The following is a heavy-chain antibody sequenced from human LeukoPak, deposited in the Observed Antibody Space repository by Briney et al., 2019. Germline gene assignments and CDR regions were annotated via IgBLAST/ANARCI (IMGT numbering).Heavy chain of an antibody. J-gene: IGHJ5*02. CDR2: ISHSGTT. CDR1: GYSIISGFS. Sequence: SETLSLTCAVSGYSIISGFSWGWIRQPPGKGLEWIGTISHSGTTDYKSTLESRLTISMDTSKNLFSLRLTSVTAADTAVYYCAREGAVPGIDPWGQGTLVTVSS. CDR3: AREGAVPGIDP. V-gene: IGHV4-38-2*02. D-gene: IGHD3-16*01.